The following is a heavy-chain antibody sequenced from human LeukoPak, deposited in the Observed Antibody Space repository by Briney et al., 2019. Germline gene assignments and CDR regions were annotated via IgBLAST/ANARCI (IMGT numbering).Heavy chain of an antibody. CDR3: ARTTRLGYCSSTSCPRYYYYGMDV. Sequence: SETLSLTCAVYGGSFSGYYWNWIRQPPGKGLEWIGEINHSGSTNYNPSLKSRVTISVDTSKNQFSLKLSSVTAADTAVYYCARTTRLGYCSSTSCPRYYYYGMDVWGQGTTVTVSS. V-gene: IGHV4-34*01. CDR1: GGSFSGYY. J-gene: IGHJ6*02. CDR2: INHSGST. D-gene: IGHD2-2*01.